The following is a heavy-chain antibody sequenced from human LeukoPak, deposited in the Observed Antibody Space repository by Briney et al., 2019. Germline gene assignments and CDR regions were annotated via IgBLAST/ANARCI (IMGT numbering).Heavy chain of an antibody. J-gene: IGHJ4*02. CDR2: INPNSGGT. D-gene: IGHD3-10*01. CDR1: GYTFTGHY. V-gene: IGHV1-2*02. CDR3: ARDSGERGSGSYLIAY. Sequence: ASVKVSCKASGYTFTGHYMHWVRQAPAQGLEWMGWINPNSGGTNYAQKFQGRVTMTRDTSISTAYMELSRLRADDTAVYYCARDSGERGSGSYLIAYWGQGTLVTVSS.